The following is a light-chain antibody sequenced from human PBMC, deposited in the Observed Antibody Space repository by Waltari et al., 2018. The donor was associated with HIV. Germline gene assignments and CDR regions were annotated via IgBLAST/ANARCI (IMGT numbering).Light chain of an antibody. J-gene: IGKJ2*01. CDR2: WAS. CDR3: QQYFSTPYT. V-gene: IGKV4-1*01. Sequence: DIVMTQSPDYLAVSLGERATINCKSSQSVLYSSNNKSYLTWYQQKPGQPPKLLIYWASTRESGVPDRFNGSGSGTDFTLTISSQQAEDVAVYYCQQYFSTPYTFGQGTKLEIK. CDR1: QSVLYSSNNKSY.